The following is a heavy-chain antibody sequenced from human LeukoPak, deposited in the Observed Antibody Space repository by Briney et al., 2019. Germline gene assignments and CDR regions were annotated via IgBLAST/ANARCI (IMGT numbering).Heavy chain of an antibody. V-gene: IGHV4-59*01. CDR2: IYYSGST. CDR3: ARDDPLYGMDV. Sequence: PSETLSLTCTVSGGSISSYYWSWIRQPPGKGLEWIGYIYYSGSTNYNPSLKSRVTISVDTSKNQFSLKLSSVTAADTAVYYCARDDPLYGMDVWGQGTTVTVSS. CDR1: GGSISSYY. J-gene: IGHJ6*02.